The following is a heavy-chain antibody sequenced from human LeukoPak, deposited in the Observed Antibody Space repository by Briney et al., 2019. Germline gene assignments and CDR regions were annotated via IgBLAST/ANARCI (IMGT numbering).Heavy chain of an antibody. CDR1: GFTFSSYA. CDR2: ISYDGSNK. Sequence: GRSLRLSCAASGFTFSSYAMHWDRQAPGKGLEWVAVISYDGSNKYYADSVKGRFTISRDNSKNTLYLQMNSLRAEDTAVYYCARPPTYYDFWSGYYFDYWGQGTLVTVSS. V-gene: IGHV3-30-3*01. D-gene: IGHD3-3*01. J-gene: IGHJ4*02. CDR3: ARPPTYYDFWSGYYFDY.